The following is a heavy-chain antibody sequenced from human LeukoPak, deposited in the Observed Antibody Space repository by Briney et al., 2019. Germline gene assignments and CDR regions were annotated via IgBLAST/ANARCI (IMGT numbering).Heavy chain of an antibody. D-gene: IGHD3-22*01. CDR2: LREDGTEI. Sequence: GGSLRLSCAASGFPFNVQTMSWVRQAPGKGLGWVASLREDGTEIYYADSVKGRFTISRDNPRNTLYLQMNSLRPEDTAVYFCAKRGVVIRVILVGFHKEAYYFDSWGQGALVTVSS. V-gene: IGHV3-7*03. CDR1: GFPFNVQT. J-gene: IGHJ4*02. CDR3: AKRGVVIRVILVGFHKEAYYFDS.